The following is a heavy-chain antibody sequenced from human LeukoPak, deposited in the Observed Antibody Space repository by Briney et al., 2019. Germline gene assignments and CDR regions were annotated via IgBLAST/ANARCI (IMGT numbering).Heavy chain of an antibody. Sequence: GASVKVSCKASGGTFSSYAISWVRQAPGQGLEWMGGIIPILGIANYAQKFQGRVTITADKSTSIAYMELSSLRSEDTAVYYCAVWGFGDYYYYYGMDVWGQGTTVTVSS. CDR3: AVWGFGDYYYYYGMDV. CDR2: IIPILGIA. CDR1: GGTFSSYA. D-gene: IGHD3-10*01. J-gene: IGHJ6*02. V-gene: IGHV1-69*10.